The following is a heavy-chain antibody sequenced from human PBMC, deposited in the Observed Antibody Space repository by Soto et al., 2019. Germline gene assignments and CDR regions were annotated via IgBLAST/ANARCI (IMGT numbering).Heavy chain of an antibody. CDR3: ARGGGVAIRYFDWLRYFDY. D-gene: IGHD3-9*01. J-gene: IGHJ4*02. Sequence: GASVKVSCKASGGTFSSYAISWVRQAPGQGLEWMGGIIPIFGTANYARKFQGRVTITADESTSTAYMELSSLRSEDTAVYYCARGGGVAIRYFDWLRYFDYWGQGTLVTVSS. CDR2: IIPIFGTA. V-gene: IGHV1-69*13. CDR1: GGTFSSYA.